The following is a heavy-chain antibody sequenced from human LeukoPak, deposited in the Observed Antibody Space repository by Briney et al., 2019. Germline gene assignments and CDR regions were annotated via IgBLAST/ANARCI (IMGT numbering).Heavy chain of an antibody. CDR1: GFTVSSNY. CDR2: IYSGGST. Sequence: PGGSLRLSCAASGFTVSSNYMSWVRQAPGKELEWVSVIYSGGSTYYADSVKGRFTISRDNSKNTLYLQMNSLRAEDTAVYYCARDSHYYDSSGYYRVVDYWGQGTLVTVSS. V-gene: IGHV3-66*01. D-gene: IGHD3-22*01. J-gene: IGHJ4*02. CDR3: ARDSHYYDSSGYYRVVDY.